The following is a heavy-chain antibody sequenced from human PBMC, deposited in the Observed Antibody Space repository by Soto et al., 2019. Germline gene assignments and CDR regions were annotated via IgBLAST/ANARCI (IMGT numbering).Heavy chain of an antibody. CDR2: IYHSGST. Sequence: SETLSLTCAVSGGSISSGGYSWSWIRQPPGKGLKWIGYIYHSGSTYYNPSLKSRVTISVDRSKNQFSLKLSSVTAADTALYYFARQDTAMVRWDFYYGMDVWGQGITVTVSS. CDR3: ARQDTAMVRWDFYYGMDV. V-gene: IGHV4-30-2*01. CDR1: GGSISSGGYS. J-gene: IGHJ6*02. D-gene: IGHD5-18*01.